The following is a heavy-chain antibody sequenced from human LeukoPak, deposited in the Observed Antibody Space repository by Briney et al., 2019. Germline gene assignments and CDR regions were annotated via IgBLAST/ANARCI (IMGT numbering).Heavy chain of an antibody. V-gene: IGHV3-23*01. CDR2: ISGSGGST. CDR1: GFTFNDYS. CDR3: AREGTPAAGFDY. Sequence: GGSLRLSCAASGFTFNDYSMSWVRQAPGRGLEWVSGISGSGGSTYYADSVKGRFTISRDNAKNSLYLQMNSLRDEDTAVYYCAREGTPAAGFDYWGQGTLVTVSS. D-gene: IGHD6-13*01. J-gene: IGHJ4*02.